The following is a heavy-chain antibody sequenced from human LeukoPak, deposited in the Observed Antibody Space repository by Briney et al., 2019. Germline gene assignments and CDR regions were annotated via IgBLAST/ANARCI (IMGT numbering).Heavy chain of an antibody. V-gene: IGHV3-23*01. Sequence: PGGSLRLSCAASGFTFSSYAMIWVRQAPGKGLEWVSVISGSGGSIFYADSVKGRFTISRDNSKNTLFLQMNSLRGEDTAVYFCAKGNYYDSSGYLDYWGQGTLVTASS. J-gene: IGHJ4*03. CDR2: ISGSGGSI. D-gene: IGHD3-22*01. CDR3: AKGNYYDSSGYLDY. CDR1: GFTFSSYA.